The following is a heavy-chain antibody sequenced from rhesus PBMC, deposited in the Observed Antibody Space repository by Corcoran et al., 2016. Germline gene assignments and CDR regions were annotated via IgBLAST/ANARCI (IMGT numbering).Heavy chain of an antibody. CDR3: ARVSSIYDY. D-gene: IGHD4-29*01. V-gene: IGHV4S12*01. CDR1: GGSISSGYYY. CDR2: IYSNSEST. Sequence: QVQLQESGPGVVKPSETLSLTCAVSGGSISSGYYYWSWIRQPPGKGLEWIGGIYSNSESTNYNPSLKSRVTISKDTSKNQFSLKLSSVTAADTAVYYCARVSSIYDYWGQGVLVTVSS. J-gene: IGHJ4*01.